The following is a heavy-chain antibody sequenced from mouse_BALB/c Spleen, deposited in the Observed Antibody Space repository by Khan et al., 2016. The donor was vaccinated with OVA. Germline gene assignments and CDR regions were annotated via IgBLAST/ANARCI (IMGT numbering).Heavy chain of an antibody. CDR2: VSTGGTYT. D-gene: IGHD1-1*01. CDR1: GFTFSTYG. Sequence: EVQLVESGGDLVKPGGSLKLSCVASGFTFSTYGMSWVRQAPDKRLEWVATVSTGGTYTYYPDSVTGRFTISRDNAKNTLYLQMRGLRSEDTAMFICTRLAYYYDSEGFAYWGQGTLVTVS. J-gene: IGHJ3*01. V-gene: IGHV5-6*01. CDR3: TRLAYYYDSEGFAY.